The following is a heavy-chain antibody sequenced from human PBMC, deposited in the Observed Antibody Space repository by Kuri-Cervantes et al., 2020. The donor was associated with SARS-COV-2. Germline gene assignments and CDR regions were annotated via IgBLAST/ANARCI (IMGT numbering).Heavy chain of an antibody. CDR3: ARGGSGYYYYYYYGMDV. J-gene: IGHJ6*02. Sequence: SVKVSCKASGCTFSSYAISWVRQAPGQGLEWMGGIIPIFGTTNYAQKFQGRVTITADESTSTAYMELSSLRSEDTAVYYCARGGSGYYYYYYYGMDVWGQGTTVTVSS. CDR1: GCTFSSYA. V-gene: IGHV1-69*13. CDR2: IIPIFGTT. D-gene: IGHD3-3*01.